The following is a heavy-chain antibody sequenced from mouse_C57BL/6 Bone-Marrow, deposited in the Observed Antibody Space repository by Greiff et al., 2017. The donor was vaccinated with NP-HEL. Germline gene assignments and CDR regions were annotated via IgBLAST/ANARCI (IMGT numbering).Heavy chain of an antibody. CDR2: ISDGGSYT. Sequence: EVKLMESGGGLVKPGGSLKLSCAASGFTFSSYAMSWVRQTPEKRLEWVATISDGGSYTYYPDNVKGRFTISRDNAKNNLYLQMSHLKSEDTAMYYCARDRVTTVVATRWYFDVWGTGTTVTVSS. V-gene: IGHV5-4*01. CDR1: GFTFSSYA. CDR3: ARDRVTTVVATRWYFDV. D-gene: IGHD1-1*01. J-gene: IGHJ1*03.